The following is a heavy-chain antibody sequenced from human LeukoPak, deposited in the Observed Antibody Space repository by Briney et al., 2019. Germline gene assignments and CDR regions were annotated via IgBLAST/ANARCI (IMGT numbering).Heavy chain of an antibody. CDR1: GFTFSSYA. V-gene: IGHV3-30*01. CDR2: ISYDGSNK. Sequence: GRSLRLSCAASGFTFSSYAMHWVRQAPGKGLEWVAVISYDGSNKHYADSVKGRVTISRDNSKNTLYLQMNSVRAEDTAVYYWASLTHHCRSTSCYHYWGQGTLVTVSS. CDR3: ASLTHHCRSTSCYHY. D-gene: IGHD2-2*01. J-gene: IGHJ4*02.